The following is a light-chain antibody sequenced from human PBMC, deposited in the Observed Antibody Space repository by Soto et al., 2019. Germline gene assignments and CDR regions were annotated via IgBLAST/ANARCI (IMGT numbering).Light chain of an antibody. CDR1: SSDVGGYNY. Sequence: QSVLTQPASVSGSPGQSITISCTGTSSDVGGYNYVSWYQQHPGKAPKLMIYEVSNRPSGVSSRFSGSKSGNTASLTISGLQDEDEADYYCSSYTSSSTLFGTGTKVTVL. V-gene: IGLV2-14*01. J-gene: IGLJ1*01. CDR2: EVS. CDR3: SSYTSSSTL.